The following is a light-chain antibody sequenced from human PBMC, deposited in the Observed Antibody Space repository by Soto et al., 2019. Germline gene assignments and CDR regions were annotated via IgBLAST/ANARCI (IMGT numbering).Light chain of an antibody. CDR3: QQYNNWPRT. CDR2: DAS. V-gene: IGKV1-5*01. J-gene: IGKJ1*01. Sequence: DIQMTQSPSTLSASVGDIVTITCRASQSITGWLAWYQQKPGKAPKLLIYDASSLESGVPSRFSGSGSGTEFTLTISSLQSEDFAVYYCQQYNNWPRTFGQGTKVDIK. CDR1: QSITGW.